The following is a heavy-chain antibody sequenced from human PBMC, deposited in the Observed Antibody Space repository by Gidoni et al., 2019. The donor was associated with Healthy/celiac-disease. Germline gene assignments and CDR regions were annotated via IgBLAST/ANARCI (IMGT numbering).Heavy chain of an antibody. D-gene: IGHD3-3*01. V-gene: IGHV3-23*01. CDR1: GFTLSRYA. CDR3: AKDQEVVFGVVIIPDTFDY. J-gene: IGHJ4*02. Sequence: EVQLLESGGGLVQPGGSLRISCDASGFTLSRYAMSWVRQAPGKGLGLVSAISGSGGSTYYADSGKGRFTISRDKSKNTLYLQMNSLRAEDTAVYYCAKDQEVVFGVVIIPDTFDYWGQGTLVTVSS. CDR2: ISGSGGST.